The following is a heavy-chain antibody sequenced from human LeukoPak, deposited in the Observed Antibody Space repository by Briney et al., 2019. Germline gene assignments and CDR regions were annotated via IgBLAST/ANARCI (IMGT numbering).Heavy chain of an antibody. CDR1: GFTFSSYA. CDR3: ARSIAAAGIEPDY. D-gene: IGHD6-13*01. Sequence: GGSLRLSCAASGFTFSSYAMSWVRQAPGKGLEWVSGINWNGGSTGYADSVKGRFTISRDNAKNSLYLQMNSLRAEDTALYHCARSIAAAGIEPDYWGQGTLVTVSS. J-gene: IGHJ4*02. CDR2: INWNGGST. V-gene: IGHV3-20*01.